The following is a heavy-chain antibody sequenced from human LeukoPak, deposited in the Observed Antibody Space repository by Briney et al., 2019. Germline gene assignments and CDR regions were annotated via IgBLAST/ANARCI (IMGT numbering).Heavy chain of an antibody. Sequence: SETLSLTCTVSGGSISSGSYYWSWIRQPAGKGLEWIGRIYTSGNTNYNFSLKSRVTISLDTSENQISLKLSSVTAADTAVYYCASVDTAMVLAHAFDIWGQGTMVTVSS. CDR3: ASVDTAMVLAHAFDI. CDR1: GGSISSGSYY. D-gene: IGHD5-18*01. V-gene: IGHV4-61*02. CDR2: IYTSGNT. J-gene: IGHJ3*02.